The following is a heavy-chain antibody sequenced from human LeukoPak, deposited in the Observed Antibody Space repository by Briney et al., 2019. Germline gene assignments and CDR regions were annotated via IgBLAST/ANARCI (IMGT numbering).Heavy chain of an antibody. V-gene: IGHV3-21*01. J-gene: IGHJ4*02. CDR2: ISSSSSYI. Sequence: GGSLRLSCADSGFTFRSYSMNWVRQAPGKGLEWVSSISSSSSYIYYADSVKGRFTISRDNAKNSLYLQMNSLRAEDTAVYYCARDSDGDYFSWGQGTLVTVSS. CDR1: GFTFRSYS. CDR3: ARDSDGDYFS. D-gene: IGHD4-17*01.